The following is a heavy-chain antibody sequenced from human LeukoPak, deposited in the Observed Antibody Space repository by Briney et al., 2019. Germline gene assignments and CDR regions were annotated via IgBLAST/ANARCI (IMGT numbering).Heavy chain of an antibody. CDR3: ASWGVAVAGDY. Sequence: PGGSLRLSCAASGFTFNSYEMNWVRQAPGKGLEWVSYISSSGSTIYYADPVKGRFTISRDNAKNSLYLQMNSLRAEDTAVYYCASWGVAVAGDYWGQGTLVTVSS. CDR1: GFTFNSYE. D-gene: IGHD6-19*01. J-gene: IGHJ4*02. CDR2: ISSSGSTI. V-gene: IGHV3-48*03.